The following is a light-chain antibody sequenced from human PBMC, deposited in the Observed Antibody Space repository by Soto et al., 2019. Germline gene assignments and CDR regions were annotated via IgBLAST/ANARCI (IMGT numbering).Light chain of an antibody. V-gene: IGKV3-15*01. CDR2: GAS. Sequence: ETAMTQSPGTLSVSPVERATLSCRGSQSVSSTLAWYQQKPGQAPRFPIYGASTRATGIPARFSGSVSGTELTLTINSLQSEDLAMYDCQPYKNWPLTCGGGTKVHI. CDR3: QPYKNWPLT. J-gene: IGKJ4*01. CDR1: QSVSST.